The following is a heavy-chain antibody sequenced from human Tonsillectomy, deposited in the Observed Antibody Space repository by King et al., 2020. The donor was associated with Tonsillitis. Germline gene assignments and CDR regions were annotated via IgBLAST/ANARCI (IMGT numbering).Heavy chain of an antibody. Sequence: RLQLQESGPGLVKPSETLSLTCTVSGGSISSSSYYWGWIRQPPGKGLEWIGKIYYTGSTYYNPSLKSRVTISVDTSKNQFSLKLSSVTAADTAVYYCATETTAFDYWGQGTLVTVSS. J-gene: IGHJ4*02. CDR3: ATETTAFDY. CDR2: IYYTGST. V-gene: IGHV4-39*06. D-gene: IGHD4-11*01. CDR1: GGSISSSSYY.